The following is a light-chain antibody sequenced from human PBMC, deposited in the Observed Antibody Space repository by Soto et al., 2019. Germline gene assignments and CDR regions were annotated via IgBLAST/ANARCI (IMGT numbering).Light chain of an antibody. CDR2: GAS. CDR1: QSVSSK. CDR3: QHYNDWPPTWT. J-gene: IGKJ1*01. V-gene: IGKV3-15*01. Sequence: EIVMTQSPATLSVSPGERATLSCRASQSVSSKLAWYQQKPGQAPRVLIYGASTRATGIPARFSGSGSGTEFTLTISSLKSEDFAVSYCQHYNDWPPTWTFGQGTRVEIK.